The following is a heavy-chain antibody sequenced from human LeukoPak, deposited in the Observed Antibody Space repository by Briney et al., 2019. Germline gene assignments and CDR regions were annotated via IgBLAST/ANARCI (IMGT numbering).Heavy chain of an antibody. CDR2: VYNSENT. D-gene: IGHD3-3*01. CDR1: GGSISIYY. Sequence: PSETLSLTCTVSGGSISIYYWSWIRQPPGKGLEWIGYVYNSENTNYNPSLKSRATISADTSENQFSLKLNSVTAADTAVYYCARGKGPRRRFLEWLPQNWFDPWGQGTLVTVSS. V-gene: IGHV4-59*01. J-gene: IGHJ5*02. CDR3: ARGKGPRRRFLEWLPQNWFDP.